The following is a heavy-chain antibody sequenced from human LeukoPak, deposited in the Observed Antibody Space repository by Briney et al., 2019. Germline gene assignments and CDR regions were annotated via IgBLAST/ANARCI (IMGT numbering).Heavy chain of an antibody. Sequence: SETLSLTCTVSGYSISSGYYWGWIRQPPGKGLEWIGSIFHSGSTYYSPSLRSRVTISLDTSRNQFSLKLNSVTAADTAVYYCAKSNGYGLVDIWGQGTMVTVSS. V-gene: IGHV4-38-2*02. CDR2: IFHSGST. D-gene: IGHD3-10*01. CDR1: GYSISSGYY. CDR3: AKSNGYGLVDI. J-gene: IGHJ3*02.